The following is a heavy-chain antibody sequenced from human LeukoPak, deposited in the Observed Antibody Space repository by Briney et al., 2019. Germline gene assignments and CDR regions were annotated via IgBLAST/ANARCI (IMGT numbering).Heavy chain of an antibody. D-gene: IGHD5-12*01. Sequence: GASVKVSCKASGYTFTSYGISWVRQAPGQGLEWMGWIGAYNGNTNYVQKLQGRVTMTTDTSTSTAYMELRSLRSDDTAVYYCARGVSSGYDSYYFDYWGQGTLVTVSS. CDR3: ARGVSSGYDSYYFDY. CDR2: IGAYNGNT. J-gene: IGHJ4*02. CDR1: GYTFTSYG. V-gene: IGHV1-18*01.